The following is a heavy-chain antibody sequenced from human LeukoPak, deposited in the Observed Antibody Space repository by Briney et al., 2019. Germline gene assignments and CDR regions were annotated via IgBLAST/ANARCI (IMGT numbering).Heavy chain of an antibody. Sequence: GGSLRLSCAASGFTFSSYSMNWVRQAPGKGLEWVAVISYDGSNKYYADSVKGRFTISRDNSKNTLYLQMNSLRAEDTAVYYCARDISGEDGGNYFDYWGQGTLVTVSS. V-gene: IGHV3-30*03. CDR3: ARDISGEDGGNYFDY. CDR2: ISYDGSNK. CDR1: GFTFSSYS. D-gene: IGHD4-23*01. J-gene: IGHJ4*02.